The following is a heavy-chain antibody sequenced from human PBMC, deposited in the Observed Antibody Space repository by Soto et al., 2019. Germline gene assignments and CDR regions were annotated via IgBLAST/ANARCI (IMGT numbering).Heavy chain of an antibody. J-gene: IGHJ3*01. D-gene: IGHD3-16*01. Sequence: HITLKESGPTLVKPTQTLTLTCIFSGFSFSADGVGVGWIRQPPGKTLEWLALIYWDDDARYRPSLKSRLTSTKDSSKNQVVLTMTNIDPLDTATYYCAHAFGGTSWPNDAFDVWGQGTVVTVSS. CDR2: IYWDDDA. CDR1: GFSFSADGVG. CDR3: AHAFGGTSWPNDAFDV. V-gene: IGHV2-5*02.